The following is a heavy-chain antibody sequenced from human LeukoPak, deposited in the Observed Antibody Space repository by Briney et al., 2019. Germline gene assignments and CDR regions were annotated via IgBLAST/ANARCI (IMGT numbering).Heavy chain of an antibody. V-gene: IGHV4-59*01. D-gene: IGHD3-16*01. CDR2: IYYSGST. CDR1: GGSISSYY. CDR3: ARSTHIMITFGHPGSFDY. Sequence: SETLSLTCTVSGGSISSYYWSWIRQPPGKGLEWIGYIYYSGSTNYNPSLKSRVTISVDTSKNQFSLKLSSVTAADTAVYYCARSTHIMITFGHPGSFDYWGQGTLVTVSS. J-gene: IGHJ4*02.